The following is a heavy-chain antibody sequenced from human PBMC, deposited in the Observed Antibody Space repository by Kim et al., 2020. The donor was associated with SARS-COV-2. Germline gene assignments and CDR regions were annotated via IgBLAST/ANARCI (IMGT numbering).Heavy chain of an antibody. CDR1: GFSFSSHA. CDR2: IRSSSDVT. V-gene: IGHV3-23*01. J-gene: IGHJ5*02. CDR3: AKNPGYTTTPES. D-gene: IGHD5-18*01. Sequence: GGSLRLSCTASGFSFSSHAMSWVRQAPGKGLEWVSAIRSSSDVTYYADFVKGRFTISRENSKNTLYLEMNYLRAEDTVIYYCAKNPGYTTTPESWGQGT.